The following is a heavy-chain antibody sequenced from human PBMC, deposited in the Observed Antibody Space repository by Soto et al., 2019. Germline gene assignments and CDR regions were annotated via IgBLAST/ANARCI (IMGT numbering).Heavy chain of an antibody. CDR3: AKGGLSYYYYYMDV. Sequence: QVQLVQSGAEVKKPGSSVKVSCKASGDTFGTYSVNWVRQAPGQGLEWVGRFIPNLAFANYAQNLQGRVTITADQSTSTFYMELTSLRSEDTAIYYCAKGGLSYYYYYMDVWGKGTAVTVSS. CDR2: FIPNLAFA. CDR1: GDTFGTYS. V-gene: IGHV1-69*02. J-gene: IGHJ6*03.